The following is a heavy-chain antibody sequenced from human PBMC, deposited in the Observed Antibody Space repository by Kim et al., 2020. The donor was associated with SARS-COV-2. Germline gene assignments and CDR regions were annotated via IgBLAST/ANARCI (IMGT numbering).Heavy chain of an antibody. D-gene: IGHD3-10*01. Sequence: ASVKVSCKASGYTFIDYYMHWVRQAPGQGLEWMGRINPNSGDTNYAQKFQGSVTMTRDTSINTAYMELSSLKSDDTAVYYCASMVRGPSPFDYWGQGTLVTVSS. CDR2: INPNSGDT. CDR1: GYTFIDYY. CDR3: ASMVRGPSPFDY. V-gene: IGHV1-2*06. J-gene: IGHJ4*02.